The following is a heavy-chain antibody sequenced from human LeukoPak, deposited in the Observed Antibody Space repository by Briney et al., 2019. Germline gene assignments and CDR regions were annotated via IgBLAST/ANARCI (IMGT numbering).Heavy chain of an antibody. V-gene: IGHV3-33*01. J-gene: IGHJ4*02. Sequence: PGGSLRLSCAASGFTFSSYGMHWVRQAPGKGLEWVAVIWYDGSNKYYADSVKGRFTISRDNSKNTLYLQMNSLRSDDTAVYYCARDAQIAVAEHDYWGQGTLVTVSS. CDR2: IWYDGSNK. CDR3: ARDAQIAVAEHDY. CDR1: GFTFSSYG. D-gene: IGHD6-19*01.